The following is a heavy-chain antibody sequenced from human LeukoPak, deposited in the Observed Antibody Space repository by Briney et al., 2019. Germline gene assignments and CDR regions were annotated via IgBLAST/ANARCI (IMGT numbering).Heavy chain of an antibody. CDR1: GFTFDDYA. D-gene: IGHD3-22*01. J-gene: IGHJ3*02. CDR3: AKVRTMIVVVRDAFDI. Sequence: GRSLRLSCAASGFTFDDYAMHWVRQGPGKGLEWVSGISWNSGSIGYADSVKGRFTISRDNSKNTLYLQMNSLRAEDTAVYYCAKVRTMIVVVRDAFDIWGQGTMVTVSS. V-gene: IGHV3-9*01. CDR2: ISWNSGSI.